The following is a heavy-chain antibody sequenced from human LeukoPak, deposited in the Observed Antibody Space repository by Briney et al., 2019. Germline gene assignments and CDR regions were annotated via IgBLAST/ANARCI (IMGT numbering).Heavy chain of an antibody. CDR3: AREGVYYDSSGSRPNWFDP. Sequence: ASVKVSCKASGYTFTSYGISWVRQAPGQGLEWMGWISAYNGNTNYAQKLQGRVTMTTDTSTSTAYMELRSLRSDDTAVYYCAREGVYYDSSGSRPNWFDPWGQGTLVTVSS. CDR1: GYTFTSYG. D-gene: IGHD3-22*01. V-gene: IGHV1-18*01. J-gene: IGHJ5*02. CDR2: ISAYNGNT.